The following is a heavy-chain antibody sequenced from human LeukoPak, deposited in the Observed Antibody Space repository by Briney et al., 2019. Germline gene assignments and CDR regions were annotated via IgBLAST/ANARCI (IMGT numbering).Heavy chain of an antibody. D-gene: IGHD4/OR15-4a*01. CDR1: GYSFTSYW. CDR3: ARGGPYGGYFDY. J-gene: IGHJ4*02. CDR2: IYPGDSDT. Sequence: GEALKISFNGSGYSFTSYWIGWVRQIPGKGLEWVGIIYPGDSDTRYSPSFQGQVTISADKSISTDYLQWSSLKASDTAMYYCARGGPYGGYFDYWGQGTLVTVSS. V-gene: IGHV5-51*01.